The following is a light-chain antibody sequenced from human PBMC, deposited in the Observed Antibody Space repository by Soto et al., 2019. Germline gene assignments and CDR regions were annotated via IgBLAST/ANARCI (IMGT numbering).Light chain of an antibody. CDR3: AAWDDSLNGQGV. CDR2: SNN. V-gene: IGLV1-44*01. J-gene: IGLJ3*02. Sequence: QSVLTQPPSASGTPGQRVTISCSGSSSNIGTNTVSWYQQLPGTAPKLLIYSNNQRPSVVPDRFSGSKSGTSASLAISGLHSEDEADYYCAAWDDSLNGQGVFGGGTKLTVL. CDR1: SSNIGTNT.